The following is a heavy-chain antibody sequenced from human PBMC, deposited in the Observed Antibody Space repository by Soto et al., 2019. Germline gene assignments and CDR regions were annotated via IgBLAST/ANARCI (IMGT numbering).Heavy chain of an antibody. CDR2: IKSKTDGGTT. CDR3: TTAMAFDYYYYGMDV. V-gene: IGHV3-15*07. J-gene: IGHJ6*02. Sequence: GSLRLSCAASGFTFSNAWMNWVRQAPGKGLEWVGRIKSKTDGGTTDYAAPVKGRFTISRDDSKNTLYLQMNSLKTEDTAVYYCTTAMAFDYYYYGMDVWGQGTTVTVSS. D-gene: IGHD3-10*01. CDR1: GFTFSNAW.